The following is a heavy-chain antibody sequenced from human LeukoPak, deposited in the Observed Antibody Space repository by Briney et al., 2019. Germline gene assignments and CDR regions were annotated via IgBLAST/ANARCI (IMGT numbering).Heavy chain of an antibody. V-gene: IGHV1-69*04. Sequence: SVKVSCKASGGTFSSYAISWVRQAPGQGLEWMGRIIPIFGIANYAQKFQGRVTVTADKSTSTAYMELSSLRSEDTAVYYCAREYSGSYRPYYFDYWGQGTLVTVSS. J-gene: IGHJ4*02. D-gene: IGHD1-26*01. CDR3: AREYSGSYRPYYFDY. CDR2: IIPIFGIA. CDR1: GGTFSSYA.